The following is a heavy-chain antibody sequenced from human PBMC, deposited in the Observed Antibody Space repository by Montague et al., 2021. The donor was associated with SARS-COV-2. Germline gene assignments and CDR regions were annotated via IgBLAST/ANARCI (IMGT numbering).Heavy chain of an antibody. CDR2: NYNSGSN. CDR3: ARDSGYYDSSGYSYDAFDI. CDR1: GDSISSGGYY. Sequence: TLSLTCTVSGDSISSGGYYWSWIRQHPGKGLEWIGYNYNSGSNHYNPSNKSRVTIAKETSKNHFSLNLSSVTAEDSAVYYCARDSGYYDSSGYSYDAFDIWGQGTKVTVSS. J-gene: IGHJ3*02. V-gene: IGHV4-31*03. D-gene: IGHD3-22*01.